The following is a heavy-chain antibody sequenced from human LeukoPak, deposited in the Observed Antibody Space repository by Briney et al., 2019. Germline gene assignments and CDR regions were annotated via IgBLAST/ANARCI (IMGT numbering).Heavy chain of an antibody. J-gene: IGHJ4*02. CDR3: ASRFDY. V-gene: IGHV3-30*04. CDR2: ISYDGSTK. Sequence: PGRSLRLSCAASGFTFSSYAIHWVRQAPGKGLEWVALISYDGSTKYSTDSVKGRFTISRDNSKDTLYLQMNSLRAEDTAVYYCASRFDYWGQGTLVTVSS. CDR1: GFTFSSYA.